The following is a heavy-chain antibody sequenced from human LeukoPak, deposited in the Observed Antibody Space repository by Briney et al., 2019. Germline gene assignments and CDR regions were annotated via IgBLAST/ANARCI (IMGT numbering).Heavy chain of an antibody. CDR2: FDPEDGET. CDR3: ATLYSSGWGSYYYYGMDV. CDR1: GYTLTELS. V-gene: IGHV1-24*01. D-gene: IGHD6-19*01. Sequence: ASVKVSCKVSGYTLTELSMHWVRQAPGKGLEWMGGFDPEDGETIYAQKFQGRVTMTEDTSTDTAYMELSSLRSEDTAVYYCATLYSSGWGSYYYYGMDVWGQGTTVTVSS. J-gene: IGHJ6*02.